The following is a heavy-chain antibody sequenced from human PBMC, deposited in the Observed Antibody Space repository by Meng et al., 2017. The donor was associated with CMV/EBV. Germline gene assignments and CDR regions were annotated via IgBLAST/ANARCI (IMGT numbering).Heavy chain of an antibody. V-gene: IGHV1-2*02. CDR3: AREVVPAAILSFRYYGMDV. Sequence: ASVKVSCKASGYTFTGYYMHWVRQAPGQGLEWMGWINPNSGGTNYAQKFQGRVTMTRDTSTSTAYMELSRLRSDDTAVYYCAREVVPAAILSFRYYGMDVWGQGTTVTVSS. D-gene: IGHD2-2*01. CDR2: INPNSGGT. CDR1: GYTFTGYY. J-gene: IGHJ6*02.